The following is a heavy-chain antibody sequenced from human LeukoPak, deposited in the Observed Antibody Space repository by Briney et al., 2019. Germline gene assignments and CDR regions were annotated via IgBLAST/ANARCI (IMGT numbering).Heavy chain of an antibody. CDR3: ARGGKAVAHYGMDV. CDR1: GGTFSSYA. CDR2: IIPILGIA. Sequence: SVKVSCKASGGTFSSYAISWVRRAPGQGLEWMGRIIPILGIANYAQKFQGRVTITADKSTSTAYMELSSLRSEDTAVYYCARGGKAVAHYGMDVWGQGTTVTVSS. D-gene: IGHD6-19*01. V-gene: IGHV1-69*04. J-gene: IGHJ6*02.